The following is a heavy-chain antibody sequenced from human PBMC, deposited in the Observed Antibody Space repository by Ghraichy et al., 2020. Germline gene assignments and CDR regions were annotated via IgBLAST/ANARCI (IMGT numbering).Heavy chain of an antibody. J-gene: IGHJ6*02. D-gene: IGHD3-22*01. CDR1: MDSIKDYY. Sequence: SQTLSLTCTVSMDSIKDYYWSWVRQPPGKGLEWIGHIYYSGNTNYNPSLKSRVTMSVDTSNNQFSLRLSSVTAADTAVYYCAGARRVVAPLRNYYYGLDVWGQGTTVTVSS. CDR2: IYYSGNT. CDR3: AGARRVVAPLRNYYYGLDV. V-gene: IGHV4-59*01.